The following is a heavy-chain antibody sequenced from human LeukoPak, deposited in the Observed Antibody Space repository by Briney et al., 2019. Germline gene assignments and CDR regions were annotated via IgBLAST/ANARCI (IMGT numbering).Heavy chain of an antibody. CDR1: GYTFTSYA. Sequence: ASVKVSCKASGYTFTSYAMHWVRQAPGQRLEWMGWINAGNGNTKYSQKFQGRVTITADESTSTAYMELSSLRSEDTAVYYCARAPQWELLLWGQGTLVTVSS. CDR3: ARAPQWELLL. V-gene: IGHV1-3*01. J-gene: IGHJ4*02. CDR2: INAGNGNT. D-gene: IGHD1-26*01.